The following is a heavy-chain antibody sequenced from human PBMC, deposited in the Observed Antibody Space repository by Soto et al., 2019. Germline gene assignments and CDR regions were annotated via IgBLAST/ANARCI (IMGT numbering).Heavy chain of an antibody. CDR1: GYTFTSYG. D-gene: IGHD4-17*01. V-gene: IGHV1-18*04. CDR3: AMDYGDRPEYFKH. CDR2: ISPLKGRT. J-gene: IGHJ1*01. Sequence: QVQLVQSGPDLKRPGASMKVSCKASGYTFTSYGISWVRQAPGQGLEWMAWISPLKGRTQYSQKAQGRVTLSTDTSSNTASMEMTTLRVDATAVYYCAMDYGDRPEYFKHWGQGTLVTVS.